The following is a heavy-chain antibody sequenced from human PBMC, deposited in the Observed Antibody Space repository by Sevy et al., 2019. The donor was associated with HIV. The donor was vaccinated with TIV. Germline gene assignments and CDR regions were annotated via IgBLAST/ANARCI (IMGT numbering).Heavy chain of an antibody. CDR3: AKDFTGYNGMDV. CDR2: ISYDGRNK. Sequence: GGSLRLSCAVSGITFTTSGMHWVRHAPGKGLEWVAVISYDGRNKFYGDSVKGRFTISRDNSNNMLYLQMNSLRTEDTAVYYCAKDFTGYNGMDVWGQGTMVTVSS. CDR1: GITFTTSG. V-gene: IGHV3-30*18. D-gene: IGHD3-9*01. J-gene: IGHJ6*02.